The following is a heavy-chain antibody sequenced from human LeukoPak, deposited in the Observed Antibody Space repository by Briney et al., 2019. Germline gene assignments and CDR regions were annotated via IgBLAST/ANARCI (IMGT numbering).Heavy chain of an antibody. CDR2: INHSGST. V-gene: IGHV4-34*01. CDR1: GGSFSGYY. J-gene: IGHJ3*02. Sequence: PSETLSLTCAVYGGSFSGYYWSWIRQPPGKGLEWIGEINHSGSTNYNPSLKSRVTISVDTSKNQFSLKLSSVTAADTAVYYCARGETVADAFDIWGQGTMVTVSS. D-gene: IGHD4-17*01. CDR3: ARGETVADAFDI.